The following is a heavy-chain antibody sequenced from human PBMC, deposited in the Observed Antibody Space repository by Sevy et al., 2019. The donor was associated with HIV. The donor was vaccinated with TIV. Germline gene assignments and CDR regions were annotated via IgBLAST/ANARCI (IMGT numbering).Heavy chain of an antibody. Sequence: GSLRLSCAASEFTFSSHAVSWVRQAPGKGLEWVSAISGNGENTHYADSVRGRFTISRDNFKNTLYLHMSTLRAEDMALYYCARDGRGISAFDIWGQGTMVTVSS. CDR3: ARDGRGISAFDI. D-gene: IGHD3-3*02. V-gene: IGHV3-23*01. CDR1: EFTFSSHA. J-gene: IGHJ3*02. CDR2: ISGNGENT.